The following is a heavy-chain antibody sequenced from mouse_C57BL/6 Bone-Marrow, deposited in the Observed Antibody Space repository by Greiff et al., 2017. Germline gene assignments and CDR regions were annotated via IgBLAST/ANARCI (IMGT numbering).Heavy chain of an antibody. D-gene: IGHD2-5*01. J-gene: IGHJ1*03. CDR2: IDPEDGET. CDR3: GSNFFYWYIDV. CDR1: GFNIKDYY. Sequence: EVQLQQSGAELVKPGASVKLSCTASGFNIKDYYMHWVKQRTEQGLEWIGRIDPEDGETKYAPKFQGKATITADTSSNTAYLPLISRTTEDTADYSCGSNFFYWYIDVWGTGTTVTVSS. V-gene: IGHV14-2*01.